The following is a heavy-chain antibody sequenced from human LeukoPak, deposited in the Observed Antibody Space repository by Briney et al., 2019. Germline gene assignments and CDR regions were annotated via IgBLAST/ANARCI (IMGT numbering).Heavy chain of an antibody. Sequence: ASVKVSCKASGYTFTSYGISWVRQAPGQGLEWMVWISAYNGNTNYAQKLQGRVTMTTDTSTSTAYMELRSLRSDDTAVYCCARDTGIAAAAPRWFDPWGQGTLVTVSS. V-gene: IGHV1-18*04. CDR2: ISAYNGNT. J-gene: IGHJ5*02. CDR1: GYTFTSYG. D-gene: IGHD6-13*01. CDR3: ARDTGIAAAAPRWFDP.